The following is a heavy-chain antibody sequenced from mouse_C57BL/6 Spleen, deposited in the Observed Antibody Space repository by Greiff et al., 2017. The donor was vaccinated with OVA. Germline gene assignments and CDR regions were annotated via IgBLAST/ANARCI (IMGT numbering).Heavy chain of an antibody. CDR1: GYTFTDYE. Sequence: QVQLQQSGAELVRPGASVTLSCKASGYTFTDYEMHWVKQTPVHGLEWIGAIDPETGGTAYNQKFKGKAILTADKSSSTAYMELRSLTSEDSAVYYCTKRDDGYYGAMDYWGQGTSVTVSS. D-gene: IGHD2-3*01. CDR3: TKRDDGYYGAMDY. CDR2: IDPETGGT. V-gene: IGHV1-15*01. J-gene: IGHJ4*01.